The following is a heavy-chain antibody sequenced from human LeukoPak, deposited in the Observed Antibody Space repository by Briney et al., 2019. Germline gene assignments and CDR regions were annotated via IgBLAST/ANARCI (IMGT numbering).Heavy chain of an antibody. CDR2: VYSGGST. Sequence: GGSLRLSCAASGFTVSSNYMSWVRQAPGKGLEWVSVVYSGGSTYFADSVKGRFTISRDNSKNTLYLQMNSLRAEDTAVYYCARQLGRTYYYDSSGYDYFDYWGQGTLVTVSS. CDR3: ARQLGRTYYYDSSGYDYFDY. J-gene: IGHJ4*02. D-gene: IGHD3-22*01. CDR1: GFTVSSNY. V-gene: IGHV3-66*04.